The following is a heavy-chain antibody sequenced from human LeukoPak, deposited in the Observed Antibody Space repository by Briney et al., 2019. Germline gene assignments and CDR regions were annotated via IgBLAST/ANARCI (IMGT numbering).Heavy chain of an antibody. Sequence: PGGSLRLYCAASGFTFSSYAMHWVRQAPGKGLEWVAVISYDGSNKYYADSVKGRFTISRDNSKNTLYLQMNSLRAEDTAVYYCARGLRELELQWFDPWGQGTLVTVSS. CDR2: ISYDGSNK. CDR1: GFTFSSYA. CDR3: ARGLRELELQWFDP. J-gene: IGHJ5*02. D-gene: IGHD1-7*01. V-gene: IGHV3-30*04.